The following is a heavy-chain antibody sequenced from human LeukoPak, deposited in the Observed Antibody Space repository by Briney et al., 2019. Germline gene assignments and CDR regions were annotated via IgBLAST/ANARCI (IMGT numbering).Heavy chain of an antibody. CDR2: ISYDGSNK. CDR3: ARVEGYYRFDY. CDR1: GFTFSSYA. J-gene: IGHJ4*02. V-gene: IGHV3-30-3*01. Sequence: GGSLRLSCAASGFTFSSYAMHWVRQAPGKGLEWVAVISYDGSNKYYADSVKSRFTISRDNSKNTLYLQMNSLRAEDTAVYYCARVEGYYRFDYWGQGTLVTVSS. D-gene: IGHD2-21*01.